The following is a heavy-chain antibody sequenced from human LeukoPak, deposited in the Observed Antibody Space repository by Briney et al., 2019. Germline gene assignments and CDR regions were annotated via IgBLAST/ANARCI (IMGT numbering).Heavy chain of an antibody. D-gene: IGHD6-19*01. CDR1: GFTFSSYS. J-gene: IGHJ4*02. Sequence: GRSLRLSCAASGFTFSSYSMHWVRQAPGKGLEWVAVIWYDGSNKYYADSVKGRFTISRDNSKNTLYLQMNSLRAEDTAVYYCARDKSSGWYDYYFDYWGQGTLVTVSS. CDR3: ARDKSSGWYDYYFDY. CDR2: IWYDGSNK. V-gene: IGHV3-33*01.